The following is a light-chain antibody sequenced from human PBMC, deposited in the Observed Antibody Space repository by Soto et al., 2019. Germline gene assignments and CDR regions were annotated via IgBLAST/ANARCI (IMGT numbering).Light chain of an antibody. CDR3: QQSYSTP. V-gene: IGKV1-39*01. Sequence: DIQMTQSPSSLSASVGDRVTITCRASQSISSYLNWYQQKPGKAPKLLIYAASSLQSGVPSRFSGSGSGTDFTLTISSLLPEDFATYYCQQSYSTPFGGGTKVEIK. J-gene: IGKJ4*01. CDR1: QSISSY. CDR2: AAS.